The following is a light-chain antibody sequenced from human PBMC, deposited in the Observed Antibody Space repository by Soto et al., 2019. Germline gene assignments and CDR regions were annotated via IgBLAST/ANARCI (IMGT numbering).Light chain of an antibody. CDR3: QQYGRSPST. Sequence: EIVLTQSPGTLSLSPGEGAALSCRASQSVSSNYLAWYQQKPGQPPRLLIYGASSRATGIPDRFSGSGSGTDFTLTISRLEPEDFAVYYCQQYGRSPSTFGQGTKLEIK. CDR1: QSVSSNY. V-gene: IGKV3-20*01. CDR2: GAS. J-gene: IGKJ2*02.